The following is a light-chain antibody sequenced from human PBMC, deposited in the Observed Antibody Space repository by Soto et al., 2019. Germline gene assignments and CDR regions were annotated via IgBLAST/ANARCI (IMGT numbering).Light chain of an antibody. CDR2: AAS. Sequence: DIRMTQSPSSLSASVGDRVTIACRAGQSINSYLNWYRQNPGKAPQLLNYAASTLQSGVPSRFSGSGSGTDFNLTISSLQPEDFPTYYCEHSFNTPPTVGQGTKVEIK. V-gene: IGKV1-39*01. CDR1: QSINSY. J-gene: IGKJ1*01. CDR3: EHSFNTPPT.